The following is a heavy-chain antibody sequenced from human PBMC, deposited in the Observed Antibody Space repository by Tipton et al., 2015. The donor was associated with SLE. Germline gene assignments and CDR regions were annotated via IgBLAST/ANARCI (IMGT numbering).Heavy chain of an antibody. CDR1: GGSFSGYY. D-gene: IGHD6-19*01. CDR3: ARYGSGPEMDV. J-gene: IGHJ6*04. Sequence: LRLSCAVYGGSFSGYYWSWIRQPPGKGLEWIGEINHSGSTNYNPSLKSRVTISVDTSKNQFSLKLSSVTAADTAVYYCARYGSGPEMDVWGKGTTVTVSS. V-gene: IGHV4-34*01. CDR2: INHSGST.